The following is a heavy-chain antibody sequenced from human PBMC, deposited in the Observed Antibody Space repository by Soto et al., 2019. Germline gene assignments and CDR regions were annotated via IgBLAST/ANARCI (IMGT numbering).Heavy chain of an antibody. D-gene: IGHD4-17*01. V-gene: IGHV4-61*01. Sequence: SATLSLTCTVSGGSVSSGSYYWSWIRQPPGKGLEWIGYIYYSGSTNYNPSLKSRVTISVDTSKNQFSLKLSSVTAADTAVYYCARVLSNYGGFIDYWGQGTLVTVS. CDR2: IYYSGST. CDR1: GGSVSSGSYY. J-gene: IGHJ4*02. CDR3: ARVLSNYGGFIDY.